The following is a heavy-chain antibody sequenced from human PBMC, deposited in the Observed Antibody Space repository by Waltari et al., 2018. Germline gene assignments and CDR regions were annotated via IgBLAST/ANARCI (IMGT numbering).Heavy chain of an antibody. CDR2: RRRDGSQA. V-gene: IGHV3-7*01. J-gene: IGHJ4*02. CDR3: ARESTASNEGV. D-gene: IGHD4-17*01. CDR1: GFTFRNYW. Sequence: EEQLVESGGGLVQPGGSLRLSCEGSGFTFRNYWMSWVRRAPGEGREWVANRRRDGSQANYVDSVKGRFTISRDNAKKSLYLQMNSLRAEDTGVYYCARESTASNEGVWGQGTLVTVSS.